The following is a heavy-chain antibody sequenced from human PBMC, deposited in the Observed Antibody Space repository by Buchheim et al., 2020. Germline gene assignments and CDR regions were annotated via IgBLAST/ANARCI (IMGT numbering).Heavy chain of an antibody. D-gene: IGHD6-13*01. V-gene: IGHV5-51*01. CDR3: ARRPAAAGVISAFDF. J-gene: IGHJ4*02. CDR1: GYRFTNYW. Sequence: EVQLVQSGAEVKKPGESLKISCKGSGYRFTNYWIGWVRQMPGKGLEYLGIIYPGDSDTRYSPSFQGQVTISADKSIGTAYTQWASLKASDTATYYCARRPAAAGVISAFDFWGQGIL. CDR2: IYPGDSDT.